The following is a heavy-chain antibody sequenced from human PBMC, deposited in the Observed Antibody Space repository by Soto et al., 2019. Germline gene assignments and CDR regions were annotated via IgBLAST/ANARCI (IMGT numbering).Heavy chain of an antibody. CDR2: ISGYNGNT. CDR3: ARRCRSTRCLDL. Sequence: QVQLVQSGAEVKKPGASVKVSCKASGYTFTSYGICWVRQAPGQGLEWMGWISGYNGNTNYEQNLQGRVTMTTDTSTRTVYVELRRMRSYATAVYYCARRCRSTRCLDLWGRGTLVIVSS. CDR1: GYTFTSYG. V-gene: IGHV1-18*01. D-gene: IGHD2-2*01. J-gene: IGHJ2*01.